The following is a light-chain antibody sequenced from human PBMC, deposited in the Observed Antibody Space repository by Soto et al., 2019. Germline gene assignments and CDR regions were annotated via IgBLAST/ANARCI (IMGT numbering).Light chain of an antibody. J-gene: IGLJ1*01. Sequence: QPVLTQPPSVSGAPGQRVTISCTGSSSNIGAGYDVHWYQQLPGTAPKLLIYGNSNRPSGVPDRFSGSKSGTSASLAITGLQAEDEADDYCQYYDSRLSGSGVFGTGTKLTVL. CDR1: SSNIGAGYD. CDR3: QYYDSRLSGSGV. CDR2: GNS. V-gene: IGLV1-40*01.